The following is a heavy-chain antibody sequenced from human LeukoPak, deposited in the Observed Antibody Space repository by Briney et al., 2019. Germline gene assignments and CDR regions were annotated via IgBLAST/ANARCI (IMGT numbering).Heavy chain of an antibody. CDR3: ARNPLVDYGDSLYFDY. D-gene: IGHD4-17*01. CDR2: IYYSGST. Sequence: GSLRLSCAASGFTVSSNYMSWIRQPPGKGLEWIGSIYYSGSTYYNPSLKSRVTISVDTSKNQFSLKLSSVTAADTAVYYCARNPLVDYGDSLYFDYWGQGTLVTVSS. V-gene: IGHV4-59*02. J-gene: IGHJ4*02. CDR1: GFTVSSNY.